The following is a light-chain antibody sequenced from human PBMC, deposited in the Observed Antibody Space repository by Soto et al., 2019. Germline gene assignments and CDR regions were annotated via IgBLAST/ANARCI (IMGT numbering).Light chain of an antibody. CDR1: QSVSSW. J-gene: IGKJ1*01. Sequence: EIQMTQSPSSLYASVGDRVTIXCRASQSVSSWVGWCQQKAGKAPKLLIFEASILESAVPSRFSGSGSGKEFTLTISSLQPDEFATYYCQQYNSHSPLTFGQGTKVDIK. CDR3: QQYNSHSPLT. V-gene: IGKV1-5*03. CDR2: EAS.